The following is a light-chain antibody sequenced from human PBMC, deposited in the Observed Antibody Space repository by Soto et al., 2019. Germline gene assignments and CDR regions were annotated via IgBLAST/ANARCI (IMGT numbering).Light chain of an antibody. CDR1: SNDVGSYNL. Sequence: QSALTQPASVSVSPGQSITISCTGTSNDVGSYNLVSWYQQYPGKAPKLMIYEGTKRPSGVSDRFSGSTSGNTASLIISGLQADDEADYYCCSYAGRNTYVVFGGGTKVTVL. J-gene: IGLJ2*01. V-gene: IGLV2-23*01. CDR3: CSYAGRNTYVV. CDR2: EGT.